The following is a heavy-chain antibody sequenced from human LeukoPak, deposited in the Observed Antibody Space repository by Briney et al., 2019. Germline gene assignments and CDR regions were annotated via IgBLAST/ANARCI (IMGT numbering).Heavy chain of an antibody. CDR1: GGSISSSSYY. CDR2: IYYSGST. Sequence: SETLSLTCTVSGGSISSSSYYWGWIRQPPGKGLEWIGSIYYSGSTYYNPSLKSRVTISVDTSKNQFSLKLSSVTAADTAVYYCARRGKARKKLDYWGQGTLVTVSS. CDR3: ARRGKARKKLDY. D-gene: IGHD6-6*01. J-gene: IGHJ4*02. V-gene: IGHV4-39*07.